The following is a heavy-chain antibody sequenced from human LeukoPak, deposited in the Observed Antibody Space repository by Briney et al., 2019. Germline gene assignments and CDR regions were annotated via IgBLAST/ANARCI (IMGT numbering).Heavy chain of an antibody. CDR1: GGSFSGCY. D-gene: IGHD4-17*01. CDR3: ATEGYYGDYGRDAFDI. J-gene: IGHJ3*02. V-gene: IGHV4-34*01. CDR2: INHSGST. Sequence: SETLSLTCAVYGGSFSGCYWSWIRQPPGKGLEWIGEINHSGSTNYNPSLKSRVTISVDTSKNQFSLKLSSVTAADTAVYYCATEGYYGDYGRDAFDIWGQGTMVAVSS.